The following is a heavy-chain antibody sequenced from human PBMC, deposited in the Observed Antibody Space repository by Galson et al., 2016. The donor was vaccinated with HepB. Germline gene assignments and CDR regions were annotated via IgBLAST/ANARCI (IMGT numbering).Heavy chain of an antibody. J-gene: IGHJ4*02. V-gene: IGHV3-7*04. Sequence: SLRLSCATSGFTFSSNWMGWVRQAPGKGLEWVANIKQDGTENYVDSVKGRFTISRDNAKNSLYLQMNSLRAEDTAAYYCARGPDYGDWVDFLDCWGQGTLVTVSS. CDR2: IKQDGTE. CDR1: GFTFSSNW. D-gene: IGHD4-17*01. CDR3: ARGPDYGDWVDFLDC.